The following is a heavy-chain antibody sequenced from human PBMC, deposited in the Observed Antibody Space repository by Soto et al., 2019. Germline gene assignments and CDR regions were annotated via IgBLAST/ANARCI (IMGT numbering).Heavy chain of an antibody. D-gene: IGHD3-22*01. CDR3: ARGYYDSSGHSPGDY. V-gene: IGHV3-33*01. J-gene: IGHJ4*02. Sequence: VGSLRLSCAASGFTFSSYGMHWVRQAPGKGLEWVAVIWYDGSNKYYADSVKGRFTISRDNSKNTLYLQMNSLRAEDTAVYYCARGYYDSSGHSPGDYWGQGTLVTVSS. CDR2: IWYDGSNK. CDR1: GFTFSSYG.